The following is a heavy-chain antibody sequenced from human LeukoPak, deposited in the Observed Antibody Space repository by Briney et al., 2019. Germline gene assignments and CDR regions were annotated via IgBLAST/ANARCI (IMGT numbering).Heavy chain of an antibody. CDR3: ARDRYSSSWYYPEYYFDY. CDR1: GFTFSNYW. J-gene: IGHJ4*02. CDR2: IKQDGSEK. V-gene: IGHV3-7*01. D-gene: IGHD6-13*01. Sequence: GGSLRLSCAASGFTFSNYWMSWVRQAPGKGLEWVANIKQDGSEKYYVDSVKGRFTISRDNAKNSLYLQMNSLRAEDTAVYYCARDRYSSSWYYPEYYFDYWGQGTLVTVSS.